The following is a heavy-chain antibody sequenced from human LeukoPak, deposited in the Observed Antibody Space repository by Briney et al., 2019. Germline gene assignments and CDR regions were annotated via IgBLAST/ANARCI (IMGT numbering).Heavy chain of an antibody. CDR3: AKDEATDYDILTGYYSPFDY. CDR2: IRYDGSNK. Sequence: GGSLRLSCGASGFTFSNYGMLWVRQAPGKGLEWVAFIRYDGSNKYYADSVKGRFTISRDNSKNTLYLQMNSLRAEDTAVYYCAKDEATDYDILTGYYSPFDYWGQGTLVTVSS. V-gene: IGHV3-30*02. CDR1: GFTFSNYG. J-gene: IGHJ4*02. D-gene: IGHD3-9*01.